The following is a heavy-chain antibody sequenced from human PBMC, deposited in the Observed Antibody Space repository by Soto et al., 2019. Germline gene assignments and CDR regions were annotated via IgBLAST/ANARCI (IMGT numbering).Heavy chain of an antibody. CDR2: IYYSGST. CDR3: ARTFWSGYLNWFDP. CDR1: GGSISSGGYY. J-gene: IGHJ5*02. D-gene: IGHD3-3*01. V-gene: IGHV4-31*03. Sequence: QVQLQESGPGLVKPSQTLSLTCTVSGGSISSGGYYWSWIRQHPGKGLEWIGYIYYSGSTYYNPSLKSRVTISVDTSKNQFSLKLSSVTAADTAVHYCARTFWSGYLNWFDPWGQGTLVTVSS.